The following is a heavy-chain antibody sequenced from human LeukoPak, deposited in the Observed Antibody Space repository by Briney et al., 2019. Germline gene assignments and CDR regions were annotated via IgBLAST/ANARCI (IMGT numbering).Heavy chain of an antibody. D-gene: IGHD3-9*01. V-gene: IGHV3-74*01. CDR3: TRDLMDYDVSTGLHHYYMDV. Sequence: QPGGSLRLSCVASGFTFSSYWMHWVRQDPRKGLVWVSRINGDGRNINYADSVRSRFTISRDNAKNTLYLQMDTLRVEDTAVYYCTRDLMDYDVSTGLHHYYMDVWGQGTTVTVSS. J-gene: IGHJ6*02. CDR1: GFTFSSYW. CDR2: INGDGRNI.